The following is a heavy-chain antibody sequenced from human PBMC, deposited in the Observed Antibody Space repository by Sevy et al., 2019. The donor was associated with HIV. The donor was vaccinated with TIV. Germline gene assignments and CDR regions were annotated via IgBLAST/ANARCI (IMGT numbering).Heavy chain of an antibody. CDR2: IYYSGST. CDR1: GGSISSGAHY. D-gene: IGHD3-16*02. Sequence: SETLSLTCTVSGGSISSGAHYWSWIRQHPGKGLEWIGYIYYSGSTYYNPSLKSRVTISVDTSKNQFSLKLSSVTAAETAVYYGVRGVNDDYVWGSYRYTAKFDYWGQGTLVTVSS. CDR3: VRGVNDDYVWGSYRYTAKFDY. V-gene: IGHV4-31*03. J-gene: IGHJ4*02.